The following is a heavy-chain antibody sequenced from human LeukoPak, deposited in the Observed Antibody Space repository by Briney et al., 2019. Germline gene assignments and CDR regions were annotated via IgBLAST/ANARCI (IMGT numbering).Heavy chain of an antibody. Sequence: GGSLRLSCAASGFTFSNVWMTWVRQAPGKGLEWVSYISSSGATIYYADSVKGRFTISRDNANNSLYLQMNTLRAEDTAVYYCARGTYSSGWYHYWGQGTLVTVSS. CDR1: GFTFSNVW. CDR2: ISSSGATI. V-gene: IGHV3-48*04. D-gene: IGHD6-19*01. J-gene: IGHJ4*02. CDR3: ARGTYSSGWYHY.